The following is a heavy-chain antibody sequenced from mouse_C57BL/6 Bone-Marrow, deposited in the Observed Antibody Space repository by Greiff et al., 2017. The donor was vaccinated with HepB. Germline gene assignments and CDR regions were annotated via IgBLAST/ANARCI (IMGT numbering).Heavy chain of an antibody. J-gene: IGHJ3*01. V-gene: IGHV6-6*01. CDR2: IRNKANNHAT. CDR3: TRRGNYYGNYGAY. Sequence: EVKLMESGGGLVQPGGSMKLSCAASGFTFSDAWMDWVRQSPEKGLEWVAEIRNKANNHATYYAESVKGRFTISRDDSKSSVYLQMNSLRAEDTGIYYCTRRGNYYGNYGAYWGQGTLVTVSA. CDR1: GFTFSDAW. D-gene: IGHD2-1*01.